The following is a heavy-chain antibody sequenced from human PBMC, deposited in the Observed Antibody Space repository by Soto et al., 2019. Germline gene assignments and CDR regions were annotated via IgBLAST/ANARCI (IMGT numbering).Heavy chain of an antibody. CDR3: ARDYSSGYGMDV. CDR1: GYTFTSYD. V-gene: IGHV1-8*01. CDR2: MNPNSGNT. D-gene: IGHD6-19*01. J-gene: IGHJ6*02. Sequence: ASGKGSCKASGYTFTSYDINWVREATGQGLELMGWMNPNSGNTDYAQKFQGRVTMTRNTSISTAYMELSSLRSEDTAVYYCARDYSSGYGMDVWGQGTTVTVYS.